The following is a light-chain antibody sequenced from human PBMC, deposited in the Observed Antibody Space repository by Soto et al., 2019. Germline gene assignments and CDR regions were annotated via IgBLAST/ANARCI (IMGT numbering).Light chain of an antibody. V-gene: IGKV3-15*01. CDR2: GAF. CDR3: QQYNDWPLT. CDR1: QSVGSK. J-gene: IGKJ4*01. Sequence: EIVMTQSPATLSVSPGERATLSCRASQSVGSKLAWYQQKPGQAPRLLIYGAFTRATGIPARFSGSASGAEFTLTISSLQSEDFAVYHCQQYNDWPLTFGEGTKVEIK.